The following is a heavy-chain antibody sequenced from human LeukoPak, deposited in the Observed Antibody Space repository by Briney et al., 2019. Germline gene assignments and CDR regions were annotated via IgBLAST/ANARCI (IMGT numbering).Heavy chain of an antibody. CDR1: GFTFSSYE. V-gene: IGHV3-48*03. D-gene: IGHD5-18*01. Sequence: GGSLRLSCAASGFTFSSYEMNWVRQAPGKGLEWVSYISSSGSTIYYADSVKGRFTISRDNAKNSLYLQMNSLRAEDTAVYYCARGRDSYGPHAFDIWGQGTMVTVSS. J-gene: IGHJ3*02. CDR2: ISSSGSTI. CDR3: ARGRDSYGPHAFDI.